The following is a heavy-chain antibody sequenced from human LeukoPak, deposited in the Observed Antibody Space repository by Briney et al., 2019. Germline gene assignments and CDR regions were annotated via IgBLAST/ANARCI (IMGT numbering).Heavy chain of an antibody. CDR1: GGSISSYY. D-gene: IGHD4-17*01. CDR3: ARLGVAVTTSGWGAFDI. J-gene: IGHJ3*02. Sequence: SETLSLTCTVSGGSISSYYWSWIRQPAGKGLEWIGRIYTSGSTNYNPSLKSRVTISVDTSKNQFSLKLSSVTAADTAVYYCARLGVAVTTSGWGAFDIWGQGTMVTVSS. V-gene: IGHV4-4*07. CDR2: IYTSGST.